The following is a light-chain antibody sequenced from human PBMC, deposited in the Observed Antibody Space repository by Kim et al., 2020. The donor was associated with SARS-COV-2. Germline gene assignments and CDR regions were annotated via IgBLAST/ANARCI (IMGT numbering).Light chain of an antibody. V-gene: IGKV3-20*01. Sequence: EIVLTQSPGTLSLSPGERATLSCRASQSVSSSYLAWYQQKPGQAPRLLIYGASSRATGIPDRFSGSGSGTDFTLTISRLEPEDFAVYYCQQYGSSPGTFGQATKLEI. CDR2: GAS. CDR1: QSVSSSY. CDR3: QQYGSSPGT. J-gene: IGKJ2*01.